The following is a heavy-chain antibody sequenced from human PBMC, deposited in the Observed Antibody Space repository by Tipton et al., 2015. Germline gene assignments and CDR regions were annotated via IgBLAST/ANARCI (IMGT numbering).Heavy chain of an antibody. V-gene: IGHV4-59*01. CDR3: ARDLEHGMDV. D-gene: IGHD5-24*01. CDR1: GGSFSDYY. CDR2: IYHSGST. J-gene: IGHJ6*02. Sequence: TLSLTCTVSGGSFSDYYWSWIRQSPGEGLEWIGYIYHSGSTNYNPSLRSRVAMPMDTSKNQFSLTLKSVTAADTAVYYCARDLEHGMDVWGQGTTVTVSS.